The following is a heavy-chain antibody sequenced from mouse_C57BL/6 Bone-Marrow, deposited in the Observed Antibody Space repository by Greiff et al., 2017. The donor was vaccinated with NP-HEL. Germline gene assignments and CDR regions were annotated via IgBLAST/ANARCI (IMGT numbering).Heavy chain of an antibody. CDR2: IYPGSGST. D-gene: IGHD1-1*01. V-gene: IGHV1-55*01. CDR1: GYTFTSYW. CDR3: ARPGSSYVDYYAMDY. Sequence: QVQLQQPGAELLKPGASVKMSCKASGYTFTSYWITWVKQRPGQGLEWIGDIYPGSGSTNYNEKFKSKATLTVDTSSSTAYMQLSSLTSEDSAVYYCARPGSSYVDYYAMDYWGQGTSVTVSS. J-gene: IGHJ4*01.